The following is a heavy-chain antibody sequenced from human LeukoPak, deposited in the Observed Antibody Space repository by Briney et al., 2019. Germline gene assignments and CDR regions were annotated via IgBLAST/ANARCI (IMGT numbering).Heavy chain of an antibody. Sequence: PGGSLRLSCAASGFNFDAFFLSWVRQAPGEGLEWVALINPDGRATYYADSVKGRFSISRDNARNLVYLQMNSLTVEDTAVYYCTRDHRTGVGQGYWGQGALVTVSS. J-gene: IGHJ4*02. CDR2: INPDGRAT. D-gene: IGHD3-3*01. CDR3: TRDHRTGVGQGY. V-gene: IGHV3-7*01. CDR1: GFNFDAFF.